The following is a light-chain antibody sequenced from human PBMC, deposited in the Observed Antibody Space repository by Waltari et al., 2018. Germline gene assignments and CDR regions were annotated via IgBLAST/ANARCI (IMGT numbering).Light chain of an antibody. CDR2: EVT. J-gene: IGLJ2*01. CDR3: SSYSTSKTPVV. Sequence: QSALTQPAFVSGSRGQTITISCTGASSDVGGENYVSWYQHHPGRVPKLLIYEVTNRPSALSTRCPGAKSGTTASLVISGVQAEDEADYYCSSYSTSKTPVVFGGGTKLTV. CDR1: SSDVGGENY. V-gene: IGLV2-14*01.